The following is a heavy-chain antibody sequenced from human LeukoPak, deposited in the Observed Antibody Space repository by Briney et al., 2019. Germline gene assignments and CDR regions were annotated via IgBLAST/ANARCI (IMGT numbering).Heavy chain of an antibody. CDR2: ISAYNGNT. CDR1: GYTFTSYG. Sequence: EASVKVSCEASGYTFTSYGISWVRQAPGQGLEWMGWISAYNGNTNYAQKLQGRVTMTTDTSTSTAYMELRSLRSDDTAVYYCARSAAALYYFDYWGQGTLVTVSS. D-gene: IGHD6-13*01. CDR3: ARSAAALYYFDY. V-gene: IGHV1-18*01. J-gene: IGHJ4*02.